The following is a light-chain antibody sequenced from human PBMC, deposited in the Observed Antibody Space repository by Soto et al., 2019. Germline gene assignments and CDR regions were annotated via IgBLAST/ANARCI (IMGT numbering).Light chain of an antibody. CDR1: QGIGSW. J-gene: IGKJ1*01. CDR3: QHADSFPWT. Sequence: DIQMTQSPSSVSASVGDRVTFTCRASQGIGSWLAWYQVKPGKAPKLLIYAASSLQRGVPSRFSGSGSGTDFTLTISSLQPEDFATYYCQHADSFPWTFGQGNKVEIK. V-gene: IGKV1-12*01. CDR2: AAS.